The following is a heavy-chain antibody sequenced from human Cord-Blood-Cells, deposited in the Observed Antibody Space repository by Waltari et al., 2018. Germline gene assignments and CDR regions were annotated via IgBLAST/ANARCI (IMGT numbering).Heavy chain of an antibody. J-gene: IGHJ6*02. Sequence: QVQLVQPRGEAKKPGALVKVSCKATGYTFTQYDINWVRQATGQGLEWMGWMNPNSGSTGYAQKFQGRVTMTRNTSISTAYMELSSLRSEDTAVYYCARGFSLGYGMDVWGQGATVTVSS. V-gene: IGHV1-8*01. CDR2: MNPNSGST. CDR1: GYTFTQYD. CDR3: ARGFSLGYGMDV.